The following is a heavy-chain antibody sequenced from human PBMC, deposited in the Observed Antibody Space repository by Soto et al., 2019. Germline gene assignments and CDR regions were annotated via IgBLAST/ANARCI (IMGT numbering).Heavy chain of an antibody. V-gene: IGHV3-7*01. Sequence: GGSLRLSCAASGFTFSSYWMSWVRQAPGKGLEWVANIKQDGSEKYYVDSVKGRFTISRDNAKNSLYLQMNSLRAEDTAVYDCAREMVRGVMAYYYYGMDVWGQGTTVTVSS. J-gene: IGHJ6*02. CDR1: GFTFSSYW. CDR3: AREMVRGVMAYYYYGMDV. CDR2: IKQDGSEK. D-gene: IGHD3-10*01.